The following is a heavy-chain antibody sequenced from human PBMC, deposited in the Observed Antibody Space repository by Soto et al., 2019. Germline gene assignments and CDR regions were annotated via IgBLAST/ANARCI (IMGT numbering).Heavy chain of an antibody. J-gene: IGHJ6*02. Sequence: GGSLRLSCDASGFTFSSHGMTWVRQAPGKGLEWVAFISSTSSTKNYADSVKGRFTISRDNTKNSLYLQMSSLRDEDTAVYHCARRITMVRGPYYYYGMDVWGQGTTVTVSS. V-gene: IGHV3-48*02. D-gene: IGHD3-10*01. CDR3: ARRITMVRGPYYYYGMDV. CDR2: ISSTSSTK. CDR1: GFTFSSHG.